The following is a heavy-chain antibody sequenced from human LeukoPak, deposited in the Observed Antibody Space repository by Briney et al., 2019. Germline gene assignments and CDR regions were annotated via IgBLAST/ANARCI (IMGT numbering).Heavy chain of an antibody. CDR3: AKDPQYGGNSAPFDY. Sequence: PGGSLRLSCAASGFTFSSYAMSWVRQAPGKGLEWVSAISGSGSSTYYADSVKGRFTTSRDNSKNTVYLQMNSLRAEDTAVYYCAKDPQYGGNSAPFDYWGQGTLVTVSS. CDR1: GFTFSSYA. D-gene: IGHD4-23*01. J-gene: IGHJ4*02. CDR2: ISGSGSST. V-gene: IGHV3-23*01.